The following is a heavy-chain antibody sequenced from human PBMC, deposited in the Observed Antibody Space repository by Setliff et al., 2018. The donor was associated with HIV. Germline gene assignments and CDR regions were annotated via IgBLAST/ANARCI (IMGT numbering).Heavy chain of an antibody. J-gene: IGHJ3*02. Sequence: ASVKVSCKASGATFNSYAITWVRQVPGQGLEWMGGLIPIFGTANYAQKFQGRVAITADESTSTAYMELSSLRSEDTAIFYCAREPIGGDDAFDIWGQGTMVTVSS. V-gene: IGHV1-69*13. D-gene: IGHD2-21*02. CDR1: GATFNSYA. CDR3: AREPIGGDDAFDI. CDR2: LIPIFGTA.